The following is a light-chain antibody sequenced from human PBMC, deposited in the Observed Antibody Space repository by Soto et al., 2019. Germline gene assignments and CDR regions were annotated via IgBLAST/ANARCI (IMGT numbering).Light chain of an antibody. J-gene: IGKJ1*01. V-gene: IGKV3-15*01. CDR3: QQYNNWPPT. CDR2: GAS. CDR1: QSVSRN. Sequence: IVMTQSPATLSLSPGERATLSWRASQSVSRNLAWYQQKPGQAPRLLIYGASTRATGIPARFSGSGSGTEFTLTISSLKSEDFAVYYCQQYNNWPPTFCQGTKVDIK.